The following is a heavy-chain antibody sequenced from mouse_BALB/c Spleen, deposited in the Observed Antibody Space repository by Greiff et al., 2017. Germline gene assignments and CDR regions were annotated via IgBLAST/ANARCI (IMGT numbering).Heavy chain of an antibody. V-gene: IGHV14-1*02. Sequence: VQLKESGAELVRPGALVKLSCKASGFNIKDYYMHWVKQRPEQGLEWIGWIDPENGNTIYDPKFQGKASITADTSSNTAYLQLSSLTSEDTAVYYCALYYCSRGAMDYWGQGTSVTVSS. CDR3: ALYYCSRGAMDY. J-gene: IGHJ4*01. CDR1: GFNIKDYY. D-gene: IGHD1-1*01. CDR2: IDPENGNT.